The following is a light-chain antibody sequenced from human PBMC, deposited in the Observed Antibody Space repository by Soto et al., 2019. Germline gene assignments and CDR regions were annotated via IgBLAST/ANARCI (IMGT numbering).Light chain of an antibody. CDR3: SSYTRSDTLI. V-gene: IGLV2-14*03. CDR1: INDIGGYNY. CDR2: DVS. J-gene: IGLJ2*01. Sequence: QSALTQPASVSGSPGQSITISCTGTINDIGGYNYVSWYRQHPGKVPKLLIYDVSNRPSGVSGRFSGSKSGNTASLTIAGLQADDEADYHCSSYTRSDTLIFGGGTKLTVL.